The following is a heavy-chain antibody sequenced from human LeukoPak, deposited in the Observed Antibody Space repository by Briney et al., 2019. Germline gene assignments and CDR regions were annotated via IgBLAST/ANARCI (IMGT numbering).Heavy chain of an antibody. J-gene: IGHJ6*02. D-gene: IGHD3-22*01. CDR2: IYYSGST. Sequence: SETLSLTCTVSGGSISSYYWSWIRQPPGKGLEWIGYIYYSGSTNYNPSLKSRVTISVDTSKNQFSLKLSSVSAADTAVYYCARDLIDYYYGMDVWGQGTTVTVSS. V-gene: IGHV4-59*01. CDR3: ARDLIDYYYGMDV. CDR1: GGSISSYY.